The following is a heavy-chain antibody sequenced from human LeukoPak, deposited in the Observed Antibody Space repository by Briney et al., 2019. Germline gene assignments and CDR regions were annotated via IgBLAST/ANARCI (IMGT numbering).Heavy chain of an antibody. J-gene: IGHJ4*02. CDR3: ARDRGSWYGNSPDDIDY. CDR2: ISYDGGNK. CDR1: GFSLSSYA. Sequence: PGGSLRLSCTVSGFSLSSYAMSWVRRAPGKGLEWVAVISYDGGNKYYADSVKGRFTISRDNSKNTLYLQMNSLRAEDTAVYYCARDRGSWYGNSPDDIDYWGQGTLVTVSS. D-gene: IGHD6-13*01. V-gene: IGHV3-30*01.